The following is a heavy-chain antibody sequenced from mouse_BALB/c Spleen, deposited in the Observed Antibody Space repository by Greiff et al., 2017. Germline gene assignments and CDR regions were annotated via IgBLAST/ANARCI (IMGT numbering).Heavy chain of an antibody. CDR2: INPSNGGT. CDR1: GYTFTSYY. V-gene: IGHV1S81*02. CDR3: TRWGGYDVFAY. D-gene: IGHD2-2*01. Sequence: QVQLQQPGAELVKPGASVKLSCKASGYTFTSYYMYWVKQRPGQGLEWIGGINPSNGGTNFNEKFKSKATLTVDKSSSTAYMQLSSLTSEDSAVYYCTRWGGYDVFAYWGQGTLVTVSA. J-gene: IGHJ3*01.